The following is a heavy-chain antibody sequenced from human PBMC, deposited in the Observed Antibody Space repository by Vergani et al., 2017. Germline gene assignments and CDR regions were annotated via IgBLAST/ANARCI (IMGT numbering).Heavy chain of an antibody. CDR1: GGSFSGYY. Sequence: QVQPQQWGAGLLKPSETLSLTCAVYGGSFSGYYWSWIRQPPGKGLEWIGEINHSGSTNYNPSLKSRVTISVDTSKNQFSLKLSSVTAADTAVYYCARGRYCSSTSCYRPGDYYYYYMDVWGKGTTVTVSS. CDR3: ARGRYCSSTSCYRPGDYYYYYMDV. J-gene: IGHJ6*03. CDR2: INHSGST. D-gene: IGHD2-2*02. V-gene: IGHV4-34*01.